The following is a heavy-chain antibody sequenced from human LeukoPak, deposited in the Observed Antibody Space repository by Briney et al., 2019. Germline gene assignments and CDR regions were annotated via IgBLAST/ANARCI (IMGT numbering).Heavy chain of an antibody. V-gene: IGHV4-39*01. J-gene: IGHJ4*02. Sequence: SETLSLTCTVSGGSISSSSYYWGWIRQPPGTGLEWIGSIYYSGSTYYSPSLKSRVTISVDTSKNQFSLKLSSVTAADTAVYYCARRPYYDFWSGYSDYFDYWGQGTLVTVSS. CDR3: ARRPYYDFWSGYSDYFDY. CDR2: IYYSGST. CDR1: GGSISSSSYY. D-gene: IGHD3-3*01.